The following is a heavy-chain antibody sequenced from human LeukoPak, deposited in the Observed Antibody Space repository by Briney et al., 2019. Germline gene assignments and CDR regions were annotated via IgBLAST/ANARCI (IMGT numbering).Heavy chain of an antibody. CDR2: ISGSGGST. Sequence: GGSLRLSCAASGFTFSSYAMSWVRQAPGKGLEWVSAISGSGGSTYYADSVKGRFTISRDNAKNSLYLEMISPRAEDTAVYYCARCEEGSVAFHIWGQGTMVTVSS. J-gene: IGHJ3*02. V-gene: IGHV3-23*01. CDR3: ARCEEGSVAFHI. CDR1: GFTFSSYA.